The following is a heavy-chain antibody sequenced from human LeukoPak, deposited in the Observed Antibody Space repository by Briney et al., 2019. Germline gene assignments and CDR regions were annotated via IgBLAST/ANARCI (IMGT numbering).Heavy chain of an antibody. CDR2: ISAYNGNT. J-gene: IGHJ5*02. Sequence: GASVKVSCKASGYTFTSYGISWVRQAPGQGLEWMGWISAYNGNTNYAQRLQGRVTMTTDTSTSTAYMELRSLRSDDTAVYYCARDERRSGWYSPDSKLFDPWGQGTLVTVSS. CDR3: ARDERRSGWYSPDSKLFDP. CDR1: GYTFTSYG. D-gene: IGHD6-19*01. V-gene: IGHV1-18*01.